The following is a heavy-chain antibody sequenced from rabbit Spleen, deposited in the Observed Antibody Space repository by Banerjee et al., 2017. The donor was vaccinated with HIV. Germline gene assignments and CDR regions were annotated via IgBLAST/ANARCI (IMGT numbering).Heavy chain of an antibody. J-gene: IGHJ4*01. CDR2: ISTGSGTT. Sequence: QSLEESGGDLVKPGASLTLTCIASGVSFSGSDYMCWVRQAPGKGLEWIGCISTGSGTTYYASWAKGRFTISKTSSTTVTLRMTSLTAADTATYFCARGSNGGDVINLWGPGTLVTVS. D-gene: IGHD1-1*01. CDR1: GVSFSGSDY. CDR3: ARGSNGGDVINL. V-gene: IGHV1S40*01.